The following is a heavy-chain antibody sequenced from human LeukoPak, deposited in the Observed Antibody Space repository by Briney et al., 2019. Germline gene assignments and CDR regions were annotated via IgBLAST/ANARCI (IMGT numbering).Heavy chain of an antibody. J-gene: IGHJ4*02. CDR2: LTGGGGGT. CDR3: AKDKGAVTGTFDY. CDR1: GFTFSTYA. Sequence: GGSLRLSCAASGFTFSTYAMSWVRQAPGKGLEWVSSLTGGGGGTSYADSVKGRFTIPRDNSKNTLYLQMNSLRAEDTAVYYCAKDKGAVTGTFDYWGQGTLVTVSS. V-gene: IGHV3-23*01. D-gene: IGHD1-14*01.